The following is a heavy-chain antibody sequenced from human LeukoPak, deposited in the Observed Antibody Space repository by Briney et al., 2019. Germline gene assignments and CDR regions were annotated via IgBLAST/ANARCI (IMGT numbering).Heavy chain of an antibody. CDR1: GGSTSRSRYY. D-gene: IGHD6-13*01. J-gene: IGHJ5*02. CDR3: ARCSIAAASRFDP. V-gene: IGHV4-39*01. Sequence: SETLSLTCTVSGGSTSRSRYYWGWIRQTPGKGPEWIGSIYYGGSTYYNPSLKSRVTISVDTSKNQFSLKLSSVTAADTAVYYCARCSIAAASRFDPWGQGTLVTVSS. CDR2: IYYGGST.